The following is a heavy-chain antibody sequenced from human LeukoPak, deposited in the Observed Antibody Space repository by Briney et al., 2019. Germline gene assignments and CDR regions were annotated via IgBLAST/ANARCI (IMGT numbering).Heavy chain of an antibody. D-gene: IGHD1-26*01. CDR2: IIPIFGTA. CDR3: ARALVGAPYYYYGMDV. CDR1: GGTLSSYA. J-gene: IGHJ6*02. V-gene: IGHV1-69*13. Sequence: VASVKVSCKASGGTLSSYAISWVRQAPGQGLEWMGGIIPIFGTANYAQKFQGRVTITADESTSTAYMELSSLRSEDTAVYYCARALVGAPYYYYGMDVWGQGTTVTVSS.